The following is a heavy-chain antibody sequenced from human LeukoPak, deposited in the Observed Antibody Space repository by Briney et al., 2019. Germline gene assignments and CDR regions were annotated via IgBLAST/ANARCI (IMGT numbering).Heavy chain of an antibody. V-gene: IGHV3-11*01. J-gene: IGHJ5*02. CDR3: AKQVMLRRVLAWFDT. CDR2: ISNNGRTI. CDR1: GFTFSDFY. D-gene: IGHD3-10*01. Sequence: GGSLRLSCAASGFTFSDFYMSRIRQAPGEGLEWVAYISNNGRTIFYADSVKGGFTISRDNAKNSLFLQMNSLRPEDTAFYYCAKQVMLRRVLAWFDTWGLGTLVTVSS.